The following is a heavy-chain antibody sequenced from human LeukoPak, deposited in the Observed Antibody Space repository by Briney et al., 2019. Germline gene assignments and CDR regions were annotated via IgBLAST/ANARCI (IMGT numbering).Heavy chain of an antibody. J-gene: IGHJ4*02. V-gene: IGHV3-23*01. D-gene: IGHD2-15*01. CDR1: GFTFSRYG. CDR2: ISSGGGST. CDR3: ATCSGGSCYLFDY. Sequence: GGSLRLSRAVSGFTFSRYGMSWVRQAPGTALEWVSGISSGGGSTYYADSVKGRFTISRDNAKNSLYLQMNSLRAEDTAVYYCATCSGGSCYLFDYWGQGTLVTVSS.